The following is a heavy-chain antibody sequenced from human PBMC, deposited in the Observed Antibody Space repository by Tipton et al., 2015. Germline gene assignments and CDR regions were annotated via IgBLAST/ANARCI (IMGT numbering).Heavy chain of an antibody. CDR2: ISYSGST. Sequence: TLSLTCTVSGGSVSSANYYWSWIRQPPGKGLEWIGYISYSGSTHYNPSLKSRVTISIDTSKNQFSLNLSSVTAADTAVYYCARVRSSSAWYLSDFDCWGQGTLVAVSS. CDR1: GGSVSSANYY. J-gene: IGHJ4*02. V-gene: IGHV4-61*01. CDR3: ARVRSSSAWYLSDFDC. D-gene: IGHD6-13*01.